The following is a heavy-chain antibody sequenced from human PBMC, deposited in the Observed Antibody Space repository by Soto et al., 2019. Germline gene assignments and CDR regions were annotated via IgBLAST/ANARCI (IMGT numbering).Heavy chain of an antibody. V-gene: IGHV1-18*01. J-gene: IGHJ6*02. CDR2: ISAYNGNT. CDR1: GYTFTSYG. CDR3: ARDQDYDFWSGKAMDV. Sequence: ASVKVSCKAPGYTFTSYGISWVRQAPGQGLEWMGWISAYNGNTNYAQKLQGRVTMTTDTSTSTAYMELRSLRSDDTAVYYCARDQDYDFWSGKAMDVWGQGATVTVSS. D-gene: IGHD3-3*01.